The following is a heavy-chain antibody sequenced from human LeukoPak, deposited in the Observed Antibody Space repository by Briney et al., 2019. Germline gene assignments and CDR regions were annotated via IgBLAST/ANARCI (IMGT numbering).Heavy chain of an antibody. CDR2: IRSQAYGGTT. D-gene: IGHD2-2*01. Sequence: GESLRLSCTGSGFTLGDFALGWVRQAPGKGLQWLGFIRSQAYGGTTEYAASLKARFSISRDDSRGIAYLQMNGLRVDDTAVYFCTRSVGKLGYCDASSCYAGAFDTWGQGALVTVS. CDR1: GFTLGDFA. CDR3: TRSVGKLGYCDASSCYAGAFDT. J-gene: IGHJ4*02. V-gene: IGHV3-49*04.